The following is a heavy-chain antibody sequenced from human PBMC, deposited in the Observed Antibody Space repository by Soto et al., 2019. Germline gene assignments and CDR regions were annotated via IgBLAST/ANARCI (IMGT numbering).Heavy chain of an antibody. CDR3: ARIYYDTPGTFDI. CDR1: GYSLTKYW. J-gene: IGHJ3*02. D-gene: IGHD3-22*01. Sequence: PGEPLNIYCKGSGYSLTKYWTTWVRQKPGKGLEGMGRVDPSNSYTNYSPSFQGHVSISADVYISTAFLQWSSLKASDTAMYYCARIYYDTPGTFDIWGQGTMVTVSS. V-gene: IGHV5-10-1*01. CDR2: VDPSNSYT.